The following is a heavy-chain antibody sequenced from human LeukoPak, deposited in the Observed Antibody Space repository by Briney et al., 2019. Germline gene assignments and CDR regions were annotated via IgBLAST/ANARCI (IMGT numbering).Heavy chain of an antibody. CDR1: GGSISSSSYY. CDR2: IYYSGST. CDR3: ARGSYYDFWSGYFVHYYYMDV. J-gene: IGHJ6*03. V-gene: IGHV4-39*07. Sequence: SETLSLTCTVSGGSISSSSYYWGWIRQPPGKGLEWIGSIYYSGSTYYNPSLKSRVTISVDTSKNQFSLKLSSVTAADTAVYYCARGSYYDFWSGYFVHYYYMDVWGKGTTVTVSS. D-gene: IGHD3-3*01.